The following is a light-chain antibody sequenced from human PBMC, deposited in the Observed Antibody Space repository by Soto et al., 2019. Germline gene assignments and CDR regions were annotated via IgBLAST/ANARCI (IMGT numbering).Light chain of an antibody. CDR3: HACSYSPLT. CDR2: EAS. Sequence: EIVLTQYPGTLSLSPGERATLSCRASQTVTNNYLAWYQQKPGQAPRLLIYEASRRATGIPDRFSGSGSGTDFTLTIRRLEPEDFVVYYGHACSYSPLTIGGGTKVEIK. J-gene: IGKJ4*01. CDR1: QTVTNNY. V-gene: IGKV3-20*01.